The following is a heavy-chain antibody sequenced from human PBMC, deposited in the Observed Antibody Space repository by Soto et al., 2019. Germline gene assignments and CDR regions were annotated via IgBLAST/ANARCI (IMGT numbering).Heavy chain of an antibody. J-gene: IGHJ4*02. CDR2: ISSSSSTI. V-gene: IGHV3-48*01. CDR1: GFTFSNYN. CDR3: AREGFGESGY. Sequence: EVQLVDSGGGLVQPGGSLRLSCAASGFTFSNYNMNWVRQAPGKGLEWVSYISSSSSTIYYADSVKGRFTISRDNARNSLYLQMNSLRAEDTAVYYCAREGFGESGYWGQGTLVTVSS. D-gene: IGHD3-10*01.